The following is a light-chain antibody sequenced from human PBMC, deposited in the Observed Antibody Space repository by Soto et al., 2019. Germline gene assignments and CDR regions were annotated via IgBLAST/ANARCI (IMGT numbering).Light chain of an antibody. V-gene: IGKV3-11*01. CDR2: DAS. Sequence: EIVLTQSPATLSLSPGERATFSCRASQSVSSYLAWYQQKPGQAPRLLIYDASNRATGIPARFSGSGSGTAFTLTISSLEPEDFAVYYCQQRSNWPLTFGGGTKVEIK. CDR3: QQRSNWPLT. J-gene: IGKJ4*01. CDR1: QSVSSY.